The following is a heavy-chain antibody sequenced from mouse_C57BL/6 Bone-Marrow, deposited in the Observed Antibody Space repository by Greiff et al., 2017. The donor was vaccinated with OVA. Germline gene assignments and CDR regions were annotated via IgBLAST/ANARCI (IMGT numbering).Heavy chain of an antibody. CDR3: ATMITDVFYAMDY. V-gene: IGHV1-69*01. J-gene: IGHJ4*01. D-gene: IGHD2-4*01. CDR1: GYTFTSYW. Sequence: VQLQQSGAELVMPGASVKLSCKASGYTFTSYWMHWVKQRPGQGLEWIGEIDPSDSYTNYNQKFKGKSTLTVDKSSSTAYMQLSSLTSEDSAVYYGATMITDVFYAMDYWGQGTSVTVSS. CDR2: IDPSDSYT.